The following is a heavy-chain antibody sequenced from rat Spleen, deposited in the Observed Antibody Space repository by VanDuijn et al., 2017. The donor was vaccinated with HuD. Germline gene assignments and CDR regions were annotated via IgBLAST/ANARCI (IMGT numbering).Heavy chain of an antibody. CDR1: GHSIASSYR. V-gene: IGHV3-3*01. CDR3: ARHTMGIRYFDF. D-gene: IGHD1-7*01. CDR2: INSAGST. J-gene: IGHJ1*01. Sequence: EVQLQESGPGLVKPSQSLSLTCSVTGHSIASSYRWNWIRKFPGNRLEWMGYINSAGSTIYNPSLKSRISITRDTSKNQFFLQVNSVTTDDTSTYYCARHTMGIRYFDFWGPGTMVTVSS.